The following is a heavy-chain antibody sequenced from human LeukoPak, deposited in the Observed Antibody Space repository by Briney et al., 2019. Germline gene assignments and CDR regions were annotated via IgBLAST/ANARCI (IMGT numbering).Heavy chain of an antibody. CDR3: ARGSTYCDSSGQVPFDY. CDR2: ISSSSSTI. V-gene: IGHV3-48*01. J-gene: IGHJ4*02. CDR1: GFTFSTYS. D-gene: IGHD3-22*01. Sequence: GGSLRLSCAASGFTFSTYSMNWVRQAPGKGLEWVSYISSSSSTIYYADSVNGRSTISRDNAKNSLYLQMNSLRAEDTAVYYCARGSTYCDSSGQVPFDYWGQGTLVTVSS.